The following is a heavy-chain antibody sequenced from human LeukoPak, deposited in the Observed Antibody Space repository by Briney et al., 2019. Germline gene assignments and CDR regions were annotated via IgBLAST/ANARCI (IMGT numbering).Heavy chain of an antibody. D-gene: IGHD6-19*01. CDR3: ARVPTDEYSSGWYYFDY. CDR2: IIPILGIA. CDR1: GGTFSSYA. V-gene: IGHV1-69*04. Sequence: SVKVSCKASGGTFSSYAISWVRQAPGQGLEWMGRIIPILGIANYAQKFQGRVTITADKSTSTAYMELSSLRSEDTAVYYCARVPTDEYSSGWYYFDYWGQGTLVTVSS. J-gene: IGHJ4*02.